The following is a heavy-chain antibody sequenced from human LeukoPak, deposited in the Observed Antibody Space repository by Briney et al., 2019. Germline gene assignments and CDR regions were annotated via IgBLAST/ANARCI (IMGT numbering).Heavy chain of an antibody. CDR2: ISGRGGST. J-gene: IGHJ6*03. D-gene: IGHD6-13*01. Sequence: PGGSLRLSCAASGFTFSSSAMSWVRQAPGKGLEWVSGISGRGGSTYYADSVKGRFTISRDNSKNTLYLQMNSLRAEDTAAYSCAKDKGIAAAPLDYMDVWGKGTTVTVSS. CDR3: AKDKGIAAAPLDYMDV. CDR1: GFTFSSSA. V-gene: IGHV3-23*01.